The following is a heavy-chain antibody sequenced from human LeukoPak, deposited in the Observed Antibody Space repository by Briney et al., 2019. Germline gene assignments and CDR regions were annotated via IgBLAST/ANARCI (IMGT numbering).Heavy chain of an antibody. Sequence: GGSLRLSCAASGFVFSSYGMHWVRQAPGKGLEWVAILSYDGSSKYYADSVKGRFTISRDNPKNTLYLQMNSLRAEDTAVYYCAKDLGLRYFDYWGQGTLVTVSS. CDR1: GFVFSSYG. D-gene: IGHD3-9*01. CDR2: LSYDGSSK. CDR3: AKDLGLRYFDY. V-gene: IGHV3-30*18. J-gene: IGHJ4*02.